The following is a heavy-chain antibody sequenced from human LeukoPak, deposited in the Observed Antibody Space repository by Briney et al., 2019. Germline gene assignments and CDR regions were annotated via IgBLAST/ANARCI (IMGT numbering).Heavy chain of an antibody. CDR2: INTNTGNP. V-gene: IGHV7-4-1*02. CDR3: ARDGADIVVVPATSWFDP. J-gene: IGHJ5*02. Sequence: ASVKVSCKASGYTFTSYAMNWVRQAPGQGLEWMGWINTNTGNPTYAQGFTGRFVFSLDTSVSTAYLQISSLKAEDTAVYYCARDGADIVVVPATSWFDPWGQGTLVTVSS. CDR1: GYTFTSYA. D-gene: IGHD2-2*01.